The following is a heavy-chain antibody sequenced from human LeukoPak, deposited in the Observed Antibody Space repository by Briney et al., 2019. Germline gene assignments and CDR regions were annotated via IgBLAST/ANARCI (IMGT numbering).Heavy chain of an antibody. J-gene: IGHJ4*02. CDR3: ARGERSIAVAGIPFVY. CDR1: GGSFSGYY. CDR2: INHSGST. V-gene: IGHV4-34*01. Sequence: SETLSLTCAVYGGSFSGYYWSWIRQPPGKGLEWIGEINHSGSTNYNPSLKSRVTISVDTSKNQFSLKLSSVTAADTAVYYCARGERSIAVAGIPFVYWDQGTLVTVSS. D-gene: IGHD6-19*01.